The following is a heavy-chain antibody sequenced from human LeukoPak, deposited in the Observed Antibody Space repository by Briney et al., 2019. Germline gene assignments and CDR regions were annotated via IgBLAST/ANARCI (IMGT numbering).Heavy chain of an antibody. D-gene: IGHD1-26*01. CDR1: GGTFSSYA. CDR2: IIPIFGTA. V-gene: IGHV1-69*05. J-gene: IGHJ3*02. CDR3: ARDRGYSGSPRDFDAFDI. Sequence: SVKVSRKASGGTFSSYAISWVRQAPGQGLEWMGGIIPIFGTANYAQKFQGRVTITTDESTSTAYMELSSLRSEDTAVYYCARDRGYSGSPRDFDAFDIWGQGTMVTVSS.